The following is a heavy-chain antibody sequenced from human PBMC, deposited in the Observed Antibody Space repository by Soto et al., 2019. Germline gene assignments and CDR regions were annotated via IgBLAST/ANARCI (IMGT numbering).Heavy chain of an antibody. CDR2: IYPRDSDT. D-gene: IGHD5-18*01. J-gene: IGHJ4*02. CDR1: GYSFSTYW. CDR3: ASGYSYGPQFIDY. V-gene: IGHV5-51*01. Sequence: GESLKISCKGSGYSFSTYWIGWVRQMPGKGLEWMGIIYPRDSDTTYSPSFQGQVTISADKSFTTAYLQWSSLRASDTAMYYCASGYSYGPQFIDYWGQGTLVTVS.